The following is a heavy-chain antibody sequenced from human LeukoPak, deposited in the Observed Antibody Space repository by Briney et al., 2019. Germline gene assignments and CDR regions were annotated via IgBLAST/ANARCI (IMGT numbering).Heavy chain of an antibody. J-gene: IGHJ5*02. Sequence: ASVKDSCKASGYTYTSYYKNWVRQAPGQGLEWMGIINPSGGSTSYAQKFQGRVTMTRDTSTSTVYMELSSLRSEDTAVYYCASVRRELGWFDNWGQGTLVTVSS. CDR1: GYTYTSYY. D-gene: IGHD3-10*01. CDR2: INPSGGST. CDR3: ASVRRELGWFDN. V-gene: IGHV1-46*01.